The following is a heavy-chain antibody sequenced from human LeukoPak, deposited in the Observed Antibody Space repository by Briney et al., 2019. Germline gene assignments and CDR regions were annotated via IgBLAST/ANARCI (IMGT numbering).Heavy chain of an antibody. J-gene: IGHJ4*02. CDR3: ARYLATTVTTNFDY. Sequence: SETLSLTCTVSGGSISSYYWSWIRQPPGKGLEWIGYIYYSGSTNYNPSLKSRVTISVDTSKNQFSLKLSSVTAADTAVYYCARYLATTVTTNFDYWGQGTLVTVSS. CDR2: IYYSGST. V-gene: IGHV4-59*01. D-gene: IGHD4-11*01. CDR1: GGSISSYY.